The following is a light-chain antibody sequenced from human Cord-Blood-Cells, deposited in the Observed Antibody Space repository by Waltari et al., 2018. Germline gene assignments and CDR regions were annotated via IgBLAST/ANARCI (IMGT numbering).Light chain of an antibody. Sequence: QSALTQPASVSGSPGQSIPISCTGTSSDVGGYNYVSWYQQHPGKAPKLMIDDVSKRPSGVSNRFSGSKSGNTASLTISGLQAEDEADYYCSSYTSSSTYVFGTGTKVTVL. CDR3: SSYTSSSTYV. CDR1: SSDVGGYNY. CDR2: DVS. V-gene: IGLV2-14*01. J-gene: IGLJ1*01.